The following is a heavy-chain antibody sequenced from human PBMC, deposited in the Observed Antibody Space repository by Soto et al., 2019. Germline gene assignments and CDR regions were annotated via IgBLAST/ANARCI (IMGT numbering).Heavy chain of an antibody. CDR3: ARRPVWGSHRYRNWFDP. J-gene: IGHJ5*02. CDR1: GGTFSGNY. D-gene: IGHD3-16*02. CDR2: INHNGIT. V-gene: IGHV4-34*01. Sequence: SETLSLTCAVSGGTFSGNYWNWIRQPPGKGLEWIGEINHNGITNYNPSLKSRVSISLDTSKNQFSLELSSVTAADTAVYYCARRPVWGSHRYRNWFDPWGQGTLVTVSS.